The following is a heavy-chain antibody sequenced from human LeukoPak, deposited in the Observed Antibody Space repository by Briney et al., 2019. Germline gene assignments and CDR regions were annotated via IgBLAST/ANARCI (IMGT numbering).Heavy chain of an antibody. J-gene: IGHJ4*02. Sequence: PVQPLDSPLAASGSGGSTYYADSVKGRFTISRDNSKNTLYLQMNSLRAEDTAVYYCAKGRRGYCSSTSCGGSYFDYWGQGTLVTVSS. CDR2: ASGSGGST. CDR3: AKGRRGYCSSTSCGGSYFDY. D-gene: IGHD2-2*01. V-gene: IGHV3-23*01.